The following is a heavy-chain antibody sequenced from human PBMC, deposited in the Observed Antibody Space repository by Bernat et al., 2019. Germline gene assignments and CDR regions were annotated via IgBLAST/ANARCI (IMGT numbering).Heavy chain of an antibody. D-gene: IGHD5-12*01. CDR1: GGSFSGYY. CDR3: ARSGYCGYVDRY. V-gene: IGHV4-34*01. Sequence: QLQLQESGPGLVKPSETLSLTCAVYGGSFSGYYWSWIRQPPGKGLEWIGEINHSGSTNYNPSLKSRVTISVDTSKNQFSLKLSSVTAADMAVYYCARSGYCGYVDRYWGQGTLVTVSS. J-gene: IGHJ4*02. CDR2: INHSGST.